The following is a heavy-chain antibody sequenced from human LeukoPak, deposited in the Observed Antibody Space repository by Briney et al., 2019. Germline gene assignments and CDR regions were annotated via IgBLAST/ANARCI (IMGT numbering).Heavy chain of an antibody. J-gene: IGHJ5*02. CDR3: ARAARLVPAARFDP. CDR1: GGSFSGYY. CDR2: INHSGSI. D-gene: IGHD2-2*01. Sequence: SETLSLTCAVYGGSFSGYYWSWIRQPPGKGLEWIGEINHSGSINYNPSFKSRVTISVDTSKNQFSLKLSSVTAADTAVYYCARAARLVPAARFDPWGQGTLVTVSS. V-gene: IGHV4-34*01.